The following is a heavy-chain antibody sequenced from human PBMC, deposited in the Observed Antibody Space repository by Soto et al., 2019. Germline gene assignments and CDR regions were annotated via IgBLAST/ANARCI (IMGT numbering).Heavy chain of an antibody. Sequence: QVQLVQSGAEVKKPGASVKVSCKASGYTFTSYGISWVRHAPGQGLEWMGWISAYNGNTNYAQKLQGRVTMTTDTSTSTAYMELRSLRSDDTAVYYCARDPPYCSSTTCNWFDPWGQGTLVTVSS. CDR3: ARDPPYCSSTTCNWFDP. J-gene: IGHJ5*02. D-gene: IGHD2-15*01. V-gene: IGHV1-18*04. CDR2: ISAYNGNT. CDR1: GYTFTSYG.